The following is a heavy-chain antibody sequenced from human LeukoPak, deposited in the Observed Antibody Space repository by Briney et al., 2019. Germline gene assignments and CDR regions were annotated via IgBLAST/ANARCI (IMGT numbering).Heavy chain of an antibody. CDR1: GFTFSSYW. CDR2: INSDGSST. D-gene: IGHD3-22*01. CDR3: ARSFXGSPPND. J-gene: IGHJ4*02. Sequence: GGSLRLSCAASGFTFSSYWMHWVRQAPGKGLVWVSRINSDGSSTSYADSAKGRFTISRDNAKNTLYLQMNSLRAEDTAVYYCARSFXGSPPNDWGQGTXVXVSS. V-gene: IGHV3-74*01.